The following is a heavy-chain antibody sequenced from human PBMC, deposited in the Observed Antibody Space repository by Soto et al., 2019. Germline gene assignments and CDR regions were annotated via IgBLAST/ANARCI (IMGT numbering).Heavy chain of an antibody. V-gene: IGHV1-69*13. CDR3: ARDLNYYDSSGFSLNGYYYYYGMDV. D-gene: IGHD3-22*01. J-gene: IGHJ6*02. Sequence: SVKVSCKASGGTFSSYAISWVRQAPGQGLEWMGGIIPIFGTANYAQKFQGRVTITADESTSTAYMELSSLRSEDTAVYYCARDLNYYDSSGFSLNGYYYYYGMDVWGQGTTVTVSS. CDR1: GGTFSSYA. CDR2: IIPIFGTA.